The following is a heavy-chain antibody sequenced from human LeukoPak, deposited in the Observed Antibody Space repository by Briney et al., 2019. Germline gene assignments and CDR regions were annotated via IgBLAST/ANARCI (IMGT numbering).Heavy chain of an antibody. CDR2: IRKDGSLQ. CDR1: GFTFSSFW. D-gene: IGHD3-3*01. J-gene: IGHJ4*02. CDR3: TRVSGGYDLSDY. V-gene: IGHV3-7*03. Sequence: GGSLRLSCAASGFTFSSFWMSWVRQAPGKGLEWVANIRKDGSLQYYVDSVEGRFTISRDNATNSLYLQMNSLRADDTAVYYCTRVSGGYDLSDYWGQGTLVTVSS.